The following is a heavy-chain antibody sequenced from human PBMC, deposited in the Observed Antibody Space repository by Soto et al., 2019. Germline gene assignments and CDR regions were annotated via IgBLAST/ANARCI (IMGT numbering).Heavy chain of an antibody. J-gene: IGHJ4*02. CDR3: ARELRSYSGAYSDH. D-gene: IGHD1-26*01. CDR1: GFTFKNYG. V-gene: IGHV3-33*05. Sequence: GGSLRLSCVGSGFTFKNYGMHWVRQAPGKGLEWLAVVSYDGTKAMYTDSVKGRISISRDNARNTLFLQMDSLTAEDTALYYCARELRSYSGAYSDHWGQGTPVTVS. CDR2: VSYDGTKA.